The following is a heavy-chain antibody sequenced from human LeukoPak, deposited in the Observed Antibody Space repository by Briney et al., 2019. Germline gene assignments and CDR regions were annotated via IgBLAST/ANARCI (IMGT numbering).Heavy chain of an antibody. D-gene: IGHD2-2*02. V-gene: IGHV3-21*01. J-gene: IGHJ4*02. CDR3: AREISDDIVVVPAAIPDY. CDR1: GFTFSSYS. CDR2: ISSSSSYI. Sequence: GGSLRLSCAASGFTFSSYSMNWVRQAPGKGLEWVSSISSSSSYIYYADSVKGRFTTSRDNAKNSLYLQMNSLRAEDTAVYYCAREISDDIVVVPAAIPDYWGQGTLVTVSS.